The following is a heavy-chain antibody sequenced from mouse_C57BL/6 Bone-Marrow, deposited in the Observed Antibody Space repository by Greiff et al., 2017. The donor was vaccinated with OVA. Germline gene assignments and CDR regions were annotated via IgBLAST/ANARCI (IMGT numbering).Heavy chain of an antibody. D-gene: IGHD2-3*01. CDR3: TRGAQDGYYSYYAMDY. J-gene: IGHJ4*01. CDR2: ISSGGDYI. Sequence: EVKVVESGEGLVKPGGSLKLSCAASGFTFSSYAMSWVRQTPEKRLEWVAYISSGGDYIYFADTVKGRFTISRDNARNTLYLQISSLKSEDTAMYYCTRGAQDGYYSYYAMDYWGQGTSVTVSS. CDR1: GFTFSSYA. V-gene: IGHV5-9-1*02.